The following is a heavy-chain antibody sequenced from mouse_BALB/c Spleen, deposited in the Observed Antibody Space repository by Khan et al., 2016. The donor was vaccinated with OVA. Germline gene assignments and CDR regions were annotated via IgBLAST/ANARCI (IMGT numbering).Heavy chain of an antibody. J-gene: IGHJ3*01. CDR2: INPSSGYT. D-gene: IGHD2-14*01. Sequence: QVQLQQSGAELARPGASVKMSCKASGYTFTSYTMHWVKQRPGQGLEWIGYINPSSGYTNYNQKFKDKATLTADKYSSTAYMQLSSLTSEDSGVYYMARGGAYDRNDGWFAYWGQGTLVTVAA. V-gene: IGHV1-4*01. CDR3: ARGGAYDRNDGWFAY. CDR1: GYTFTSYT.